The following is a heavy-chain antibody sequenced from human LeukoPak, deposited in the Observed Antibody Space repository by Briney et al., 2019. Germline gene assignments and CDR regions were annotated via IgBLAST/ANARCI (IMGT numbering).Heavy chain of an antibody. CDR1: GGSISSHY. J-gene: IGHJ4*02. CDR3: ARGHGGNSRVWYYFDY. D-gene: IGHD4-23*01. V-gene: IGHV4-59*06. CDR2: IYYSGST. Sequence: SETLSLTCTVSGGSISSHYWSWIRQPPGKGLEWIGYIYYSGSTYYNPSLKSRVTISVDTSKNQFSLKLSSVTAADTAVYYCARGHGGNSRVWYYFDYWGQGTLVTVSS.